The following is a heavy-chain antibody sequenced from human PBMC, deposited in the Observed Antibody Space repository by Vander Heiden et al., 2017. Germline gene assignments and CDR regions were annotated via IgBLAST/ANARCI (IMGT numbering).Heavy chain of an antibody. J-gene: IGHJ4*02. CDR3: ARNGEMATMIFDY. Sequence: SSVKVSCKASGGTFSSYAISWVRQAPGQGLEWMGGIIPIFGTANYAQKFQGRVTITADESTSTAYMELSSLRSEDTAVYYCARNGEMATMIFDYWGQGTMVTVSS. V-gene: IGHV1-69*01. D-gene: IGHD5-12*01. CDR1: GGTFSSYA. CDR2: IIPIFGTA.